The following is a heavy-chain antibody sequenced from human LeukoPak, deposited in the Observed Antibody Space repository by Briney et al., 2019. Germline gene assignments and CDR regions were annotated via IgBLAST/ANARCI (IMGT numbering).Heavy chain of an antibody. J-gene: IGHJ6*02. Sequence: GASVKVSCKASGYTFTSYDINWERQATGQGLEWMGWMNPNSGNTGYAQKFQGRVTMTRNTSISTAYMELSSLRSEDTAVYYCARLGYCSSTSCLFFVNYYYYGMDVWGQGTTVTVSS. CDR1: GYTFTSYD. D-gene: IGHD2-2*01. CDR2: MNPNSGNT. CDR3: ARLGYCSSTSCLFFVNYYYYGMDV. V-gene: IGHV1-8*01.